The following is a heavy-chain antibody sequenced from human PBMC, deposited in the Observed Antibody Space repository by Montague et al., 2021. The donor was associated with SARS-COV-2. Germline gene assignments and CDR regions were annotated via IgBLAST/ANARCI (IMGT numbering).Heavy chain of an antibody. D-gene: IGHD3-22*01. Sequence: SETLSLTCAVYGGSFSGHYWSWIRQPPGKGLEWIGEINNSGSTNYNPSLKSRVTISVDTSKNQFSLKLHSVTAADTAVYYCARGRIEVSMIVVVLTGASYYMDVWGKGATLTVSS. V-gene: IGHV4-34*01. CDR2: INNSGST. CDR1: GGSFSGHY. J-gene: IGHJ6*03. CDR3: ARGRIEVSMIVVVLTGASYYMDV.